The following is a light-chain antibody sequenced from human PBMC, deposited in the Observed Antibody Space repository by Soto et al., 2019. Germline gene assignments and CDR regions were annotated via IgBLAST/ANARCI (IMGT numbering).Light chain of an antibody. Sequence: QSALTQPASVSGSPGQSITISCTGTSSDVGAYNYVSWYQQHPGKAPKLMIYEVSNRPSGVSNRFSGSKSANTASLTISGLQAGDEADYYCSSYTSSSTWLSGGGTKLTVL. CDR2: EVS. J-gene: IGLJ3*02. CDR3: SSYTSSSTWL. CDR1: SSDVGAYNY. V-gene: IGLV2-14*03.